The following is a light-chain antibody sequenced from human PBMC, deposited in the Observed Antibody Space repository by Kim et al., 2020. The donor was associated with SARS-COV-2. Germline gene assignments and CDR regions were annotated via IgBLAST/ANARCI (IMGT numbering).Light chain of an antibody. CDR3: QVWDSSTVV. V-gene: IGLV3-9*01. Sequence: SVALGQTARFTCGGNNIGSKNVHWYQQKPGQAPVLVIYRDSNRPSGIPERFSGSNSGNTATLTISRAQAGDEADYYCQVWDSSTVVFGGGTQLTVL. CDR2: RDS. CDR1: NIGSKN. J-gene: IGLJ2*01.